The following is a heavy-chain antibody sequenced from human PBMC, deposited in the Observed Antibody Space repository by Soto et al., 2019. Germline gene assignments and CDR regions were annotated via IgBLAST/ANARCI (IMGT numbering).Heavy chain of an antibody. CDR2: ISSSSSYI. CDR3: SPIVVVVAATYV. D-gene: IGHD2-15*01. V-gene: IGHV3-21*01. Sequence: EVQLVESGGGLVKPGGSLRLSCAASGFTFSSYSMNWVRQAPGKGLEWVSSISSSSSYIYYADSVKGRFTISRDNAKNSLYLQMNSLRAEDTAVYYCSPIVVVVAATYVWGQGTTVTVSS. J-gene: IGHJ6*02. CDR1: GFTFSSYS.